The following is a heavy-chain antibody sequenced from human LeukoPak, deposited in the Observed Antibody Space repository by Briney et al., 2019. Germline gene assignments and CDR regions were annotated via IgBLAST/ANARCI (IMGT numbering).Heavy chain of an antibody. J-gene: IGHJ4*02. V-gene: IGHV3-21*04. CDR1: GFTFSSYS. Sequence: GGSLRLSCAASGFTFSSYSMNWVRQAPGKGLEWVSSISGSSSYIYYADSMKGRFTISRDSSKNTLYLQMNSLRAEDTAVYYCARGDGDLDYWGQGTLVTVSS. CDR3: ARGDGDLDY. CDR2: ISGSSSYI. D-gene: IGHD4-17*01.